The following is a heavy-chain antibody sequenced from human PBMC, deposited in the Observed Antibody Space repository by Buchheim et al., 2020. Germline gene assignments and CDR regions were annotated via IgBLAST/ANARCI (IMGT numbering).Heavy chain of an antibody. CDR1: GFTFSHYS. V-gene: IGHV3-48*01. D-gene: IGHD6-13*01. CDR3: ARGGYSTTYYDSILGFHCYYMDV. CDR2: ISSDSGSI. J-gene: IGHJ6*03. Sequence: EVQLVESGGGLVQPGGSLRLSCAASGFTFSHYSMNWVRQAPGKGLEWVSYISSDSGSIHYADSVKGRFTISRDNAKNALFLQMNSLRIEDTAVYYCARGGYSTTYYDSILGFHCYYMDVWGKGTT.